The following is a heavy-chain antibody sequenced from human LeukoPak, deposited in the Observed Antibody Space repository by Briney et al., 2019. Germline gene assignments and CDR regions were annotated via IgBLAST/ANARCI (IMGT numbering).Heavy chain of an antibody. CDR1: GGSFSGYY. CDR3: ARRGLWFGERTGKRGRAKNAFDI. V-gene: IGHV4-34*01. CDR2: INHSGST. J-gene: IGHJ3*02. D-gene: IGHD3-10*01. Sequence: SETLSLTCAVYGGSFSGYYWSWIRQPLGKGLEWIGEINHSGSTNYNPSLKSRVTISVDTSKNQFSLKLSSVTAADTAVYYCARRGLWFGERTGKRGRAKNAFDIWGQGTMVTVSS.